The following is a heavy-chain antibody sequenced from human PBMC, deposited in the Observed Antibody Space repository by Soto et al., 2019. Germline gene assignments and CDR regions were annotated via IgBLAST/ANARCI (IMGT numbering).Heavy chain of an antibody. CDR1: GFTFSSYW. V-gene: IGHV3-7*01. CDR3: ARDKNNKQGFDP. Sequence: EVQLVESGGGLVQPGGSLRLSCAASGFTFSSYWMSWVHQAPGKGLEWVANIRQDGTDKNYVDSVKGRFTISRDNTKNSLYLQMNSLRVDDTAFYFCARDKNNKQGFDPWGHGTLVTVSS. CDR2: IRQDGTDK. J-gene: IGHJ5*02.